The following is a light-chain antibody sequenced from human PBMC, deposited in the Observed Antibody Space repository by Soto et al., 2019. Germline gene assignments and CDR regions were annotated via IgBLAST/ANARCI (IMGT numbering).Light chain of an antibody. Sequence: DIPMTQSPSTLSASVGDRVTITCRASQSISSWLAWYQQKPGKAPKLLISKASSLESGVPSRFSGSGSGTEFTLTISSLQPDDFATYYCQQYNSYSPTFGQGTKVEIK. CDR1: QSISSW. CDR3: QQYNSYSPT. CDR2: KAS. V-gene: IGKV1-5*03. J-gene: IGKJ1*01.